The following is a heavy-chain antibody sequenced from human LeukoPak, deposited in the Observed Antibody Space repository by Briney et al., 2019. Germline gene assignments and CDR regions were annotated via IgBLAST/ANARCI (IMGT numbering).Heavy chain of an antibody. CDR1: GFTFSSYG. Sequence: GGSLRLSCAASGFTFSSYGMHWVRQAPGKGLEWVAVISYDGSNKYYADSVKGRFTISRDNSKNTLHLQMNSLRAEDTAVYYCAKERESAAAPLTNDYWGQGTLVTVSS. CDR2: ISYDGSNK. CDR3: AKERESAAAPLTNDY. J-gene: IGHJ4*02. D-gene: IGHD6-13*01. V-gene: IGHV3-30*18.